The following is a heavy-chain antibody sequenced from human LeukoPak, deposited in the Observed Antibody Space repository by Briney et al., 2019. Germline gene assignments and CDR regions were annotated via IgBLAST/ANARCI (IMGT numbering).Heavy chain of an antibody. Sequence: SQTLSLTCAISGDXVSSKSVAWNWIRQSPSRGLEWLGTTYYRSKWYNDYAVSVKSRITINPDTSKNQLSLQLNSVTPEDTAVYYCARGRNSAFDYWGQGTLVTVSS. J-gene: IGHJ4*02. V-gene: IGHV6-1*01. D-gene: IGHD2-15*01. CDR2: TYYRSKWYN. CDR1: GDXVSSKSVA. CDR3: ARGRNSAFDY.